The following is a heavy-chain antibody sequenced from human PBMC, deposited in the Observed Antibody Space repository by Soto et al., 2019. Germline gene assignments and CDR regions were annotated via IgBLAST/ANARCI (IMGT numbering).Heavy chain of an antibody. J-gene: IGHJ5*02. CDR1: GFTFDDYA. CDR2: ISWNSGSI. V-gene: IGHV3-9*01. D-gene: IGHD1-1*01. CDR3: AKDSALEPYNWFDP. Sequence: LSLSCAASGFTFDDYAMHWVRQAPGKGLEWVSGISWNSGSIGYADSVKSRFTISRDNAKNSLYLQMNSLRAEDTAWYYWAKDSALEPYNWFDPWGQGTRVTVSS.